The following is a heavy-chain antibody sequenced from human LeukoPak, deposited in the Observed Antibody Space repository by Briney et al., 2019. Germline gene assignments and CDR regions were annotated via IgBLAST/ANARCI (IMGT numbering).Heavy chain of an antibody. CDR1: GGSISSYY. D-gene: IGHD2-2*02. CDR2: IYTSGST. J-gene: IGHJ6*03. Sequence: SETLSLTCTVSGGSISSYYWSWIRQPAGKGLEWIGRIYTSGSTNYNPSLKSRVTMSVDTSKNQFSLKLSSVTAADTAVYYCARGSAAILYYYYYMDVWGKGTTVTVSS. V-gene: IGHV4-4*07. CDR3: ARGSAAILYYYYYMDV.